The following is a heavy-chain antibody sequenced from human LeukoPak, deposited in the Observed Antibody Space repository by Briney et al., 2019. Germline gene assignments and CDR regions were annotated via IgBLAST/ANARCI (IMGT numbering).Heavy chain of an antibody. D-gene: IGHD6-13*01. Sequence: GTSVMVSCTASGFTFSSSAVQWVRQARGQRLEWIGWIVVGSGNTHYAQNFQERVTITRDMSTSTAYMELSSLGSGDTAVYYCAADLLGAAAYSWGQGTLVTVSS. J-gene: IGHJ5*02. V-gene: IGHV1-58*01. CDR3: AADLLGAAAYS. CDR1: GFTFSSSA. CDR2: IVVGSGNT.